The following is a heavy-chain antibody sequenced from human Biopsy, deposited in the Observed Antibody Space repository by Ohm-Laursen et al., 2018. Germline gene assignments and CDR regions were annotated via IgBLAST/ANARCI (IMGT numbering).Heavy chain of an antibody. CDR2: IYNGGIT. J-gene: IGHJ5*02. CDR1: GGSIISYY. Sequence: TLSLTCSVSGGSIISYYWTWIRQPPGKGLEWIGHIYNGGITNYNPSLKSRVTISKDTSKNQFSLQVNSVTAADTAVYYCARTPRDSFWSGSYKRGLWFDPWGQGTLVIVSS. CDR3: ARTPRDSFWSGSYKRGLWFDP. V-gene: IGHV4-59*01. D-gene: IGHD3-3*01.